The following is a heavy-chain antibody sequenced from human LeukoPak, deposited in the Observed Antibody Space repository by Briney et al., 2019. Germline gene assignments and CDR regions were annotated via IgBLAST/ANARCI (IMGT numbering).Heavy chain of an antibody. D-gene: IGHD3-10*01. Sequence: GGSLRLSCAASGFTFSSYSMTWVRQAPGKGLEWVSSISSSSSYIYSADSVKGRSTISRDNAKYSLYLKMNSLRAEDTAVEYCARVYGSGSPFDDWGQGTLVTVSS. CDR3: ARVYGSGSPFDD. CDR1: GFTFSSYS. J-gene: IGHJ4*02. CDR2: ISSSSSYI. V-gene: IGHV3-21*01.